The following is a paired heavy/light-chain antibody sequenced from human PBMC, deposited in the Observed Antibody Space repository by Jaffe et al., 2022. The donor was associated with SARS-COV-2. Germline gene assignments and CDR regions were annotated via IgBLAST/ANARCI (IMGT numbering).Heavy chain of an antibody. D-gene: IGHD3-16*01. CDR2: MSYSGST. V-gene: IGHV4-59*11. CDR3: ARDLGGPKYVGGFFDL. J-gene: IGHJ2*01. Sequence: QVQLQESGPALVKPSETLSLTCIVSGDSFTSHYWSWIRQPPGKGLEWIGYMSYSGSTSYNPSLQRRVTISVDRSKHQFSLNLNSVTAADTAVYYCARDLGGPKYVGGFFDLWGRGTLVTVSS. CDR1: GDSFTSHY.
Light chain of an antibody. CDR1: QSVSTS. J-gene: IGKJ4*01. Sequence: EILLTQSPATLSLSPGERATLSCRATQSVSTSLAWYQQKPGQAPRLLIYDASNRATGIPARFSGSGSGTDFTLTISSLEPDDFAVYFCQQRSNWLTFGGGTKVEIK. CDR3: QQRSNWLT. CDR2: DAS. V-gene: IGKV3-11*01.